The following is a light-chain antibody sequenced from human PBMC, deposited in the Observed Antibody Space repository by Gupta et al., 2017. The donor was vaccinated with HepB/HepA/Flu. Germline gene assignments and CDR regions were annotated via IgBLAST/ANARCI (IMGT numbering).Light chain of an antibody. CDR1: KLGDKY. J-gene: IGLJ2*01. CDR3: QAWDTSSVV. Sequence: SYELTQPPSVSVSPGQTASITCSGDKLGDKYACWYQQKPGQSPVLVIYQNTKRPSGIPERFSGSKSGNIATLTISGAQAMDETDYYCQAWDTSSVVFGGGTKLT. V-gene: IGLV3-1*01. CDR2: QNT.